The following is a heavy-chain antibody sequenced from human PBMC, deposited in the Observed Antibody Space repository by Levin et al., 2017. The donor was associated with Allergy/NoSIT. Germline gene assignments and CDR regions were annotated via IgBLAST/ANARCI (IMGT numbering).Heavy chain of an antibody. J-gene: IGHJ6*02. V-gene: IGHV1-18*01. Sequence: GESLKISCKASGYSFTDYGVVWVRQAPGQGLEWMGWISAYHGSTNYAPKFQGRVTMTTDTAASTAYMELTSLTSDDTAVYYCARDLYCSSHTCYRMSLFEYFGMDVWGQGTTVTVSS. CDR1: GYSFTDYG. CDR2: ISAYHGST. CDR3: ARDLYCSSHTCYRMSLFEYFGMDV. D-gene: IGHD2-2*01.